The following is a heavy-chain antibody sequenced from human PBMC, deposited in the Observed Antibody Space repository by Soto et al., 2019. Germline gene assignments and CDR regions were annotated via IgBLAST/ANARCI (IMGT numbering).Heavy chain of an antibody. Sequence: GASVKVSCKASGYTFTGYYRHWVRQAPGQGLEWMGWISAYNGNTNYAQKLQGRVTMTTDTSTSTAYMELRSLRSDDTAVFYCARDGHPGCSGGSCYSAYWGQGPLVTVSS. V-gene: IGHV1-18*04. D-gene: IGHD2-15*01. CDR2: ISAYNGNT. CDR3: ARDGHPGCSGGSCYSAY. J-gene: IGHJ4*02. CDR1: GYTFTGYY.